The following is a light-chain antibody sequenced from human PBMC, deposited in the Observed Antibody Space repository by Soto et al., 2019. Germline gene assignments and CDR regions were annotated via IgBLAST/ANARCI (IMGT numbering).Light chain of an antibody. Sequence: EIVLTQSPGTLSLSPGERAALSCRASQSLSTIYLAWYQQRPGQAPRLLIYGASSRATGIPDRFSGSGSGTDFTLTISRLEPEDFALYYCQQYVSSPITFGQGTRVEIK. J-gene: IGKJ5*01. V-gene: IGKV3-20*01. CDR1: QSLSTIY. CDR2: GAS. CDR3: QQYVSSPIT.